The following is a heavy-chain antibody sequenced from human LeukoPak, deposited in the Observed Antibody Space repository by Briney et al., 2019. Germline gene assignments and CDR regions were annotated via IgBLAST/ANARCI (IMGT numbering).Heavy chain of an antibody. CDR3: AKDLPPLGDILTGYYNVGFDY. D-gene: IGHD3-9*01. Sequence: PGGSLRLSCAASGFTFSSYGMHWVRQAPGKGLEWVAFIRYDGSNKYYADSVKGRFTISRDNSKNTLYLQMNSLRAEDTAVYYCAKDLPPLGDILTGYYNVGFDYWGQGTLVTVSS. V-gene: IGHV3-30*02. CDR2: IRYDGSNK. J-gene: IGHJ4*02. CDR1: GFTFSSYG.